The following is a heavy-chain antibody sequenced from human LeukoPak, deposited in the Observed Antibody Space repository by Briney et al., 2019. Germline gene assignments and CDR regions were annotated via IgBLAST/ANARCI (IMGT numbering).Heavy chain of an antibody. V-gene: IGHV1-69*05. Sequence: SVKVSCKASVGTFSSYAISWVRQAPGQGLEWMGRVIPIFGTANYAQKFQGRVTITTDESTSTAYMELSSLRSEDTAVYYCARHFLSPSSSSWAGDYYYYYYMDVWGKGTTVTVSS. D-gene: IGHD6-13*01. CDR1: VGTFSSYA. CDR3: ARHFLSPSSSSWAGDYYYYYYMDV. J-gene: IGHJ6*03. CDR2: VIPIFGTA.